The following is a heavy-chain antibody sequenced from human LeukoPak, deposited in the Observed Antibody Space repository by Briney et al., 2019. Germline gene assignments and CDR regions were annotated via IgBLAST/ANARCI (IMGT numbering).Heavy chain of an antibody. CDR2: ISSDGSNK. V-gene: IGHV3-30*04. D-gene: IGHD2-15*01. Sequence: GGSLRLSCAASGFIFSSYVMQWVRQAPGKGLEWVAAISSDGSNKHYTDSVKGRFTISRDNSKNTLYLQMNSLRAEDTAEYYCARDTSTTLDYWGQGTLVTVSS. CDR3: ARDTSTTLDY. CDR1: GFIFSSYV. J-gene: IGHJ4*02.